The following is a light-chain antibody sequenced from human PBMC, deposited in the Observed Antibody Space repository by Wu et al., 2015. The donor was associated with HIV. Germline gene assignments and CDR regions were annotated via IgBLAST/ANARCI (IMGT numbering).Light chain of an antibody. J-gene: IGKJ4*01. CDR2: GAS. V-gene: IGKV3-20*01. CDR1: QSVSSSY. Sequence: EIVLTQSPGTLSLSPGERATLSCRASQSVSSSYLAWYQQKAGQAPRLVIYGASNRNTGIPDRFSGSGSGADFTLTISRLEPEDFAVYFCQLYGHSLLFGGGSKLEIK. CDR3: QLYGHSLL.